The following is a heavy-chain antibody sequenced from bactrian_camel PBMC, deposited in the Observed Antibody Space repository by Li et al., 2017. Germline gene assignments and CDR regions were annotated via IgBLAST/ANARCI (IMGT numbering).Heavy chain of an antibody. CDR1: GATVSRYS. D-gene: IGHD5*01. J-gene: IGHJ6*01. Sequence: DVQLVESGGGLVQPGGSLKLSCAVSGATVSRYSMAWFRQVPGQERDWVAITVREGPVTYANSVKGRFTISQDNAENTLYLQMNSLKPEDTSMYYCAADTRSGCGAGYWRVGFPFGSRGQGTQVTVS. CDR2: ITVREGPV. CDR3: AADTRSGCGAGYWRVGFPFGS. V-gene: IGHV3S44*01.